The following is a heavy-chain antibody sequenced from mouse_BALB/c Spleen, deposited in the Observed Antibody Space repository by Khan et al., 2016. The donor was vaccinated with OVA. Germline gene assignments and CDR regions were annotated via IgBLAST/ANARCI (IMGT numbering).Heavy chain of an antibody. V-gene: IGHV1-63*02. J-gene: IGHJ4*01. CDR1: GYTFTKYW. Sequence: QVQLKQSGAELVRPGTSVKMSCKAAGYTFTKYWIGWVKQRPGHGLEWIGDIYPGNANTNYNEKFKGKATLTADTSSSTAYMHLNSLTSEDSAIYDCARPYYYGSTYDTMDDWGQGTSVTVSS. D-gene: IGHD1-1*01. CDR2: IYPGNANT. CDR3: ARPYYYGSTYDTMDD.